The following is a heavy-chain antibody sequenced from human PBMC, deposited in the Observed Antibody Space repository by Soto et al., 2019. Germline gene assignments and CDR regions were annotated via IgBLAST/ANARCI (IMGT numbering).Heavy chain of an antibody. D-gene: IGHD6-13*01. CDR2: INPSGGST. V-gene: IGHV1-46*03. J-gene: IGHJ6*03. CDR3: ARCCIAAAGTYYYYMDV. Sequence: GASVKVSCKASGYTFTSYYMHWVRQAPGQGLEWMGIINPSGGSTSYAQKFQGRVTMTRDTSTSTVYMELSSLRSEDTAVYYCARCCIAAAGTYYYYMDVWGKGTTVTVSS. CDR1: GYTFTSYY.